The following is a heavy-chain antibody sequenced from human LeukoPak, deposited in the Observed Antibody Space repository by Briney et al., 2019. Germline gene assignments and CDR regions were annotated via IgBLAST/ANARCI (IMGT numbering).Heavy chain of an antibody. D-gene: IGHD6-6*01. V-gene: IGHV3-33*08. CDR3: ARDRGDSSSLDY. CDR1: GFTFSNYG. CDR2: IWHDGSKN. Sequence: GGSLRLSCAASGFTFSNYGMHWVRQAPGKGLKWVAVIWHDGSKNYYADSVKGRFTISRDNSKNTLYLQMNSLRAEDTAVYYCARDRGDSSSLDYWGQGTLVTVSS. J-gene: IGHJ4*02.